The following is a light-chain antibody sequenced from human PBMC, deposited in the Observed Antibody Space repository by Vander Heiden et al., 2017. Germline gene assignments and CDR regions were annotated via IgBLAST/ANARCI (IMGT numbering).Light chain of an antibody. CDR2: WAS. CDR1: QSVLSSSNNKNY. J-gene: IGKJ4*01. CDR3: QQSSTAPLT. Sequence: DIVMTQPPDYLAVSLGERATTNCKSSQSVLSSSNNKNYLAWYQQIPGQPPKLLINWASTRESGVPDRFSGSGSGTDFTLTISSLQAEDVAVYYYQQSSTAPLTFGGGTKVEIK. V-gene: IGKV4-1*01.